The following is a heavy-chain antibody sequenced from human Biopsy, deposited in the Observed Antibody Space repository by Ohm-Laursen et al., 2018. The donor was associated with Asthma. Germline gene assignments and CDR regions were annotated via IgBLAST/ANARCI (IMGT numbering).Heavy chain of an antibody. Sequence: SDTLSLTCRVYGGSISSFYWSWIRQSPEKGLEWMGYVYWTGSTNYNPSLKSRITMSVDTSKNRMFLELTSVTAADTATYYCVRAVRNEQWLAPFDYWGQGKPVTVSS. CDR1: GGSISSFY. J-gene: IGHJ4*02. CDR3: VRAVRNEQWLAPFDY. CDR2: VYWTGST. V-gene: IGHV4-59*07. D-gene: IGHD6-19*01.